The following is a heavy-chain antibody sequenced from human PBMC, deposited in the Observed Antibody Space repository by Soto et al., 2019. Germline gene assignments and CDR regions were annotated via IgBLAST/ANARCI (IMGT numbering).Heavy chain of an antibody. CDR1: GFTFNSYV. D-gene: IGHD3-16*01. J-gene: IGHJ4*02. Sequence: QVQLVESGGGVVQPGRSLRLSCAASGFTFNSYVMHWVRQAPGKGLEWVAFISYDGNIKYYEDSLKGRLIISRDNSKNTLYLQMSSLRPDDTAVYYCAKEGDGYGHDYWGQGTLVTVSS. V-gene: IGHV3-30*18. CDR3: AKEGDGYGHDY. CDR2: ISYDGNIK.